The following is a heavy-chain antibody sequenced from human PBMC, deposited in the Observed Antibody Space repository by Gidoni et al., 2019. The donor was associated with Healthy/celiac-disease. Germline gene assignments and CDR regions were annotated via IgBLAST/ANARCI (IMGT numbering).Heavy chain of an antibody. D-gene: IGHD3-10*01. CDR2: ISGSGGST. V-gene: IGHV3-23*01. CDR1: GFTFSSYA. CDR3: VYGSVSYYFDY. J-gene: IGHJ4*02. Sequence: EVQLLESGGGLVQPGGSLRLSCAASGFTFSSYAMSLVRQAPGQGLEWVSAISGSGGSTSYADSVKGRFTISRDNSKNTLYLQMHSLRAEDTAVYYCVYGSVSYYFDYWGQGTLVTVSS.